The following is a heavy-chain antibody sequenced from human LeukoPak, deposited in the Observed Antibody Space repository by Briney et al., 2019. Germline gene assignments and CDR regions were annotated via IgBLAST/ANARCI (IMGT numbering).Heavy chain of an antibody. V-gene: IGHV1-18*01. D-gene: IGHD6-13*01. CDR2: ISAYNGNT. Sequence: ASVKVSCKASGYTFTSYGISWVRQAPGQGLEWMGWISAYNGNTNYAQKLQGRVTMTTDTSTSTAYMELRSLRSDDTAVYYCARRARVAAAGTLGYWGQGTLVTVSS. J-gene: IGHJ4*02. CDR3: ARRARVAAAGTLGY. CDR1: GYTFTSYG.